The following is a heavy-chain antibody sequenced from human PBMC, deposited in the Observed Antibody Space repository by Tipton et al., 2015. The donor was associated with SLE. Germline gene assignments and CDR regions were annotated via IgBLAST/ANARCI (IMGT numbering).Heavy chain of an antibody. CDR3: VVCSPSSCSYFDY. D-gene: IGHD2-2*01. CDR1: GGSISSHY. J-gene: IGHJ4*02. V-gene: IGHV4-59*11. CDR2: IYSGGST. Sequence: TLSLTCTVSGGSISSHYWSWIRQPPGKTLEWIGYIYSGGSTNYNPSLKSRVTMSVDTSKNQFSLKLSSVTTADTAVYYCVVCSPSSCSYFDYWGQGRLVTVSS.